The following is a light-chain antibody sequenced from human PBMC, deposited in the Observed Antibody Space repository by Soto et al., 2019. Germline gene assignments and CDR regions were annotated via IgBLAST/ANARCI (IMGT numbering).Light chain of an antibody. CDR2: SAS. J-gene: IGKJ3*01. CDR3: HQCGSPPLT. CDR1: QAISSNC. Sequence: EIALTQSPGTLSLSPGEIATLSYRASQAISSNCLVWHQLKSGRAPRVLIHSASIMATDIPARFSGGGSGTDFSLTMSRLQLEDFAIYYCHQCGSPPLTFGPATKVVI. V-gene: IGKV3-20*01.